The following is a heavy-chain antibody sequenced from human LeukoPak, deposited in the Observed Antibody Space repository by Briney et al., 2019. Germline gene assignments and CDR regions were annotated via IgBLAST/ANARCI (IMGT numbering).Heavy chain of an antibody. Sequence: GGSLRLSCAASGFTFSSYSMNWVRQAPGKGLEWVSSISSSSSYIYYADSVKGRFTISRDNAKNSLYLQMNRLRAEDTAVYYCARIVVVGIDYWGQGALVTVSS. CDR1: GFTFSSYS. CDR2: ISSSSSYI. J-gene: IGHJ4*02. CDR3: ARIVVVGIDY. V-gene: IGHV3-21*01. D-gene: IGHD3-22*01.